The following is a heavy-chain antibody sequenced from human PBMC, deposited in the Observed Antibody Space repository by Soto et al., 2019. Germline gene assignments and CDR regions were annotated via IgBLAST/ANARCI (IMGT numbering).Heavy chain of an antibody. V-gene: IGHV4-34*01. CDR2: INHSGST. CDR3: ARYGGDYGDHMDV. D-gene: IGHD4-17*01. Sequence: QVQLQQWGAGLLKPSETLSLTCAVFGGSFSGYYWSWIRQPPGKGLEWIGEINHSGSTNYNPSLKSRVTISVDTSKNQFSLKLSSVTAADTAVYYCARYGGDYGDHMDVWGKGTTVTVSS. CDR1: GGSFSGYY. J-gene: IGHJ6*03.